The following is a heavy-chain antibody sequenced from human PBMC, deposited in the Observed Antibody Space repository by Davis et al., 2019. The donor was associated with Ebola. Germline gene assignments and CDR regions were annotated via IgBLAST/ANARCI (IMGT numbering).Heavy chain of an antibody. CDR3: ARGGASSKYFDY. D-gene: IGHD1-26*01. V-gene: IGHV4-34*01. Sequence: PSETLSLTCAVTGGPFSAYYWTYIRQSPGKGLEWIGEISGSGSTFANPSLKSRVTFSVDRSKNQFSLKLNSVTAADTAIYYCARGGASSKYFDYWGQGSLVTVSS. CDR1: GGPFSAYY. CDR2: ISGSGST. J-gene: IGHJ4*02.